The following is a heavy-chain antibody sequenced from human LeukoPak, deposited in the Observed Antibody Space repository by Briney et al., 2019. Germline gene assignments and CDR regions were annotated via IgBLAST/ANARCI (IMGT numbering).Heavy chain of an antibody. CDR3: TRLKDPYDYGDYVFDY. Sequence: GGSLRLSCVASGFTFSGSAIHWVRQAAGKGLEWVGRIKSKTENYATAYAASVKGRFTVSRDDLKNTAYLQMNSLKTEDTAVYYCTRLKDPYDYGDYVFDYWGQGTLVIVSS. CDR1: GFTFSGSA. V-gene: IGHV3-73*01. J-gene: IGHJ4*02. D-gene: IGHD4-17*01. CDR2: IKSKTENYAT.